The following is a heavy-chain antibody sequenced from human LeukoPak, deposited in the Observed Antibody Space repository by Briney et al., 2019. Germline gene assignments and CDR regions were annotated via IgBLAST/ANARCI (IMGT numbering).Heavy chain of an antibody. CDR1: GFTFSSYA. CDR2: ISGSVGST. D-gene: IGHD6-19*01. Sequence: PGGSLRLSCAASGFTFSSYAMSWVRQAPGKGLEWVSAISGSVGSTYYADSVKGRFTISRDKSKNTLYLQMNSLRAEDTAVYYCARDHGSDWHYFDYWGQGTLVTVSS. CDR3: ARDHGSDWHYFDY. V-gene: IGHV3-23*01. J-gene: IGHJ4*02.